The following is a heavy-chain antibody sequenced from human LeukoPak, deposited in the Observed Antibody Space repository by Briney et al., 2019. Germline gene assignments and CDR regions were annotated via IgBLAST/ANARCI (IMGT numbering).Heavy chain of an antibody. CDR2: ISYDGSNK. CDR3: AKSLLVLRGRDDNWFDP. J-gene: IGHJ5*02. Sequence: GRSLRLSCAASGFTFSSYGMHWVRQAPGKGLEWVAVISYDGSNKYYADSVEGRFTISRDNSKNTLYLQMNSLRAEDTAVYYCAKSLLVLRGRDDNWFDPWGQGTLVTVSS. CDR1: GFTFSSYG. D-gene: IGHD2-8*02. V-gene: IGHV3-30*18.